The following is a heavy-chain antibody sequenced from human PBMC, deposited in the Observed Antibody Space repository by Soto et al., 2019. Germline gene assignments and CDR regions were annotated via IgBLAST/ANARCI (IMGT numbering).Heavy chain of an antibody. Sequence: PGGSLRLSCTASGFTFGDYAMSWFRQAPGKGLEWVGFIRSKAYGGTTEYAASVKGRFTISRDDSKSIAYLQMNSLKTEDTAVYYCTRRTVTLPKVYYYGMDVWGQGTTVTVSS. CDR1: GFTFGDYA. CDR3: TRRTVTLPKVYYYGMDV. J-gene: IGHJ6*02. D-gene: IGHD4-17*01. CDR2: IRSKAYGGTT. V-gene: IGHV3-49*03.